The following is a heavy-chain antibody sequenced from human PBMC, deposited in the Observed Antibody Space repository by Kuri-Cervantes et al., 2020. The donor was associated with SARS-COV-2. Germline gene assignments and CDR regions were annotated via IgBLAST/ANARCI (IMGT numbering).Heavy chain of an antibody. Sequence: ASVKVSCKASGYTFTGYYMHWVRQAPGQGLEWMGWINPNSGGTNYAQKFQGRVTMTRDTSISTAYMELSRLRSDDTAVYYCARDSLSRRKSSDYMDVWGKGATVTVSS. V-gene: IGHV1-2*02. J-gene: IGHJ6*03. CDR1: GYTFTGYY. CDR2: INPNSGGT. CDR3: ARDSLSRRKSSDYMDV.